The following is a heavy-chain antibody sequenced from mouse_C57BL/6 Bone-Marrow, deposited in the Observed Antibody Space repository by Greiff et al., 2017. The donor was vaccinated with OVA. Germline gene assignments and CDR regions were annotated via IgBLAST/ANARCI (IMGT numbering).Heavy chain of an antibody. Sequence: EVKLQQSGPELVKPGASVKISCKASGYTFTDYYMNWVKQSHGKSLEWIGDINPNNGGTSYNQKFKGKATLTVDKSSSTAYMELRSLTSEDSAVYDCARRAYGSSSFAYWGQGTLVTVSA. D-gene: IGHD1-1*01. CDR3: ARRAYGSSSFAY. V-gene: IGHV1-26*01. J-gene: IGHJ3*01. CDR1: GYTFTDYY. CDR2: INPNNGGT.